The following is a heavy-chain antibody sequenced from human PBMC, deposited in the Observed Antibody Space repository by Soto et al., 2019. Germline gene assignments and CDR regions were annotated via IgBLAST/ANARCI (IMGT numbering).Heavy chain of an antibody. V-gene: IGHV6-1*01. CDR1: GDSVSNNSPP. D-gene: IGHD1-1*01. Sequence: SQXLSLTSAISGDSVSNNSPPWNWIRQSPSRGLEWLGRTLYRSKWFYEYAVSVTSRIIINPDTSKNQFSLQLNSVTPDDTAVYYCAREQHLRGFGCWGQGTLVTVSS. CDR2: TLYRSKWFY. J-gene: IGHJ4*02. CDR3: AREQHLRGFGC.